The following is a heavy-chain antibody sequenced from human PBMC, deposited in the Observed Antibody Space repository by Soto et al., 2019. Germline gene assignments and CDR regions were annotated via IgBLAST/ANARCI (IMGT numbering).Heavy chain of an antibody. J-gene: IGHJ6*02. Sequence: SETLSLTCAVSGGSISSSNWCSWVRQPPGKGLEWIGEIYHSGSTNYNPSLKSRVTISVDKSKNQFSLKLSSVTAADTAVYYCARARAAVQLERPYYYYGMDVWGQGTTVTVSS. CDR1: GGSISSSNW. D-gene: IGHD1-1*01. CDR2: IYHSGST. V-gene: IGHV4-4*02. CDR3: ARARAAVQLERPYYYYGMDV.